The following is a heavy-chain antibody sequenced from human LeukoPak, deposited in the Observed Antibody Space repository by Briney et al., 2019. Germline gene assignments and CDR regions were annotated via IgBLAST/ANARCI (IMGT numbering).Heavy chain of an antibody. Sequence: GASVKVSCKASGYTFTSYGISWVRQAPGQGLEGMGWISAYNGNTNYAQKLQGRVTMTTDTSTSTAYMELRSLRSDDTAVYYCARSGNYYDSSGYYHEADYWGQGTLVTVSS. D-gene: IGHD3-22*01. CDR2: ISAYNGNT. CDR3: ARSGNYYDSSGYYHEADY. CDR1: GYTFTSYG. V-gene: IGHV1-18*01. J-gene: IGHJ4*02.